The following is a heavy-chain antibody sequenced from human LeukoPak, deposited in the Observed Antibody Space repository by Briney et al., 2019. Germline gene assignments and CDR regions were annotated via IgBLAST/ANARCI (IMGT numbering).Heavy chain of an antibody. V-gene: IGHV4-59*11. Sequence: PSESLSLTCTVPGGSISSHYWSWVRQPPGKGLEWIGYIYYSGSTNYNPSLKSRVTISVDTSKNQFSPKLRSVTAADTAVYYCARVGYSSSWDYWGQGTLVTVSS. D-gene: IGHD6-13*01. CDR2: IYYSGST. J-gene: IGHJ4*02. CDR1: GGSISSHY. CDR3: ARVGYSSSWDY.